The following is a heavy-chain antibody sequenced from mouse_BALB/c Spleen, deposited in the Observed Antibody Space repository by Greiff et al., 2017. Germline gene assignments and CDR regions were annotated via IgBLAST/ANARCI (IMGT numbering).Heavy chain of an antibody. CDR3: SRYRDF. J-gene: IGHJ1*01. V-gene: IGHV14-3*02. Sequence: VQLTESGAELVKPGASVKLSCTASGFNIKDTYMHWVKQRPEQGLEWIGRIDPANGNTKYDPKFQGKATITADTSSNTSYLQLSSLTSEDTAVYYCSRYRDFWGAGTTVTVSS. CDR1: GFNIKDTY. CDR2: IDPANGNT.